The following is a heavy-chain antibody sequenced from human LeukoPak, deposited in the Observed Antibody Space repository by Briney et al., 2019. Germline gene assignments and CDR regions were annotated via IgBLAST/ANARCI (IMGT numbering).Heavy chain of an antibody. V-gene: IGHV1-8*03. D-gene: IGHD3-9*01. J-gene: IGHJ4*02. CDR3: ARGSDVLRYFDWLYYFDY. Sequence: ASVKVSCKASGYTFTSYDINWVRQATEQGLEWMGWMNPNSGNTGYAQKFQGRVTITRNTSISTAYMELSSLRSEDTAVYYCARGSDVLRYFDWLYYFDYWGQGTLVTVSS. CDR2: MNPNSGNT. CDR1: GYTFTSYD.